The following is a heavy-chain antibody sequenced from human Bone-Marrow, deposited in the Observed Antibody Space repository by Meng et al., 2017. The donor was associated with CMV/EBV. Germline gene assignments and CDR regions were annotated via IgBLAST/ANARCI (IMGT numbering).Heavy chain of an antibody. J-gene: IGHJ6*02. CDR2: IDWDGGST. D-gene: IGHD2-15*01. CDR1: GFTFDDYT. CDR3: AREEQAAHKAYYNYGMDV. V-gene: IGHV3-43*01. Sequence: GESLKISCAASGFTFDDYTMHWVRQAPGKGLEWVSLIDWDGGSTYYADSVKGRFTISRDNSKNSLHLQMNSLRIEDTAVYYCAREEQAAHKAYYNYGMDVWGQGTTVTVSS.